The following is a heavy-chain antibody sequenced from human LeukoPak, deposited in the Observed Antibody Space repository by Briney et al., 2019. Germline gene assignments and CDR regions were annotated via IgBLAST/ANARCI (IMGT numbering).Heavy chain of an antibody. V-gene: IGHV3-33*01. Sequence: GRSLRLSCAASGFTSSSYGMHWVRQAPGKGLEWVAVIWYDGSNKYYADSVKGRFTISRDNSKNTLYLQMNSLRAEDTAVYYCARVNTYYYYYYMDVWGKGTTVTVSS. CDR2: IWYDGSNK. CDR3: ARVNTYYYYYYMDV. D-gene: IGHD2-2*02. J-gene: IGHJ6*03. CDR1: GFTSSSYG.